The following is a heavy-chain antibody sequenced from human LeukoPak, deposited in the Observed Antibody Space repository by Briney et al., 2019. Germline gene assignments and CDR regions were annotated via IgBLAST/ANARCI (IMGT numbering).Heavy chain of an antibody. Sequence: SVKVSCKASGGTFSIYAISWVRQAPGQGLEWMGGIIPIFGTANYAQKFQGRVTITADESTSTAYMELSSLRSEDTAVYYCARDRLINDYYYGMDVWGQGTTVTVSS. CDR1: GGTFSIYA. CDR3: ARDRLINDYYYGMDV. V-gene: IGHV1-69*01. CDR2: IIPIFGTA. D-gene: IGHD3-16*01. J-gene: IGHJ6*02.